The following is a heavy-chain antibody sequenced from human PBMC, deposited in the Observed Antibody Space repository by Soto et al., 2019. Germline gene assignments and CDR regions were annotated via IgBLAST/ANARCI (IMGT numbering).Heavy chain of an antibody. Sequence: GASVKVSCKASGGTFSSYAISWVRQAPGQVLEWMGGIIPIFGTANYAQKFQGRVTITADKSTSTPYLELSSLRSEDTAVYYCATMGPYYYDSSATSDAFYSWGQGTTVTVSS. CDR2: IIPIFGTA. D-gene: IGHD3-22*01. CDR3: ATMGPYYYDSSATSDAFYS. CDR1: GGTFSSYA. V-gene: IGHV1-69*06. J-gene: IGHJ3*02.